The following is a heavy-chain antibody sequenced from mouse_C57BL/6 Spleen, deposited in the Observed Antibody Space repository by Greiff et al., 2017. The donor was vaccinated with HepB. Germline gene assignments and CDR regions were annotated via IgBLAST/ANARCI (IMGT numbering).Heavy chain of an antibody. CDR2: IDPSDSYT. V-gene: IGHV1-69*01. CDR1: GYTFTSYW. Sequence: QVQLQQPGAELVMPGASVKLSCKASGYTFTSYWMHWVKQRPGQGLEWIGEIDPSDSYTNYNQKFKGKSTLTVDESSSTAYMQLSSLTSEDSAVYYCARVGYYGSSPFDYWGQGTTLTVSS. J-gene: IGHJ2*01. CDR3: ARVGYYGSSPFDY. D-gene: IGHD1-1*01.